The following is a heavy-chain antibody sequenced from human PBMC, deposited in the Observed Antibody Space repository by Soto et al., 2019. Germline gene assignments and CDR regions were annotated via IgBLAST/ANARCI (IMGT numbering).Heavy chain of an antibody. Sequence: TGGSLRLSCAASGFTFSSYAMSWVRQAPGKGLEWVSAISGSGGSTYYADSVKGRFTISRDNSKNTLYLQMNSLRAEDTAVYYCAKGSDYYDSSLDAEYFQHWGQGTLVTVSS. CDR2: ISGSGGST. CDR1: GFTFSSYA. J-gene: IGHJ1*01. CDR3: AKGSDYYDSSLDAEYFQH. D-gene: IGHD3-22*01. V-gene: IGHV3-23*01.